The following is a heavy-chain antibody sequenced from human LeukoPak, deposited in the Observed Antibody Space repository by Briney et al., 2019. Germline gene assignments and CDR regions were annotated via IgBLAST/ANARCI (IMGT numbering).Heavy chain of an antibody. V-gene: IGHV4-59*01. J-gene: IGHJ6*03. CDR3: ARGGGMGHYYYYMDV. CDR2: IYYSGST. Sequence: SETLSLTCTVSGGSISSYYWSWIRQPPGKGLEWIGYIYYSGSTNYNPSLKSRVTISVDTSKNQFSLNPSSVTAADTAVYYCARGGGMGHYYYYMDVWGKGTTVTISS. CDR1: GGSISSYY. D-gene: IGHD5-24*01.